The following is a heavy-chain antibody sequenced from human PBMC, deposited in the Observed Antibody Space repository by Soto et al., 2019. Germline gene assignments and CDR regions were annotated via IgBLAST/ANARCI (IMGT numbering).Heavy chain of an antibody. CDR3: ARDLMTTRRSVSYYYYYGMDV. CDR1: GFTFSSYA. D-gene: IGHD4-4*01. Sequence: GGSLRLSCAASGFTFSSYAMHWVRQAPGKGLEWVAVISYDGSNKYYADTVKGRFTISRDNSKNTLYLQMNSLRAEDTAVYYCARDLMTTRRSVSYYYYYGMDVWGQGTTVTVSS. CDR2: ISYDGSNK. V-gene: IGHV3-30-3*01. J-gene: IGHJ6*02.